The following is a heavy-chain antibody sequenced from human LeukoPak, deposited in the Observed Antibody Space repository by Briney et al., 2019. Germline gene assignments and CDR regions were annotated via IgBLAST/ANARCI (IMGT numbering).Heavy chain of an antibody. V-gene: IGHV4-59*12. J-gene: IGHJ4*02. CDR2: IYYSGST. Sequence: PSETLSLTCTVSGASLSLYYWSWIRQPPGKGLEWIGHIYYSGSTHYNPSLRSRVTLSVDTSKNQFSLQLNSVTPEDTAVYYCARGDRGSHFDYWGQGTLVTVSS. CDR3: ARGDRGSHFDY. D-gene: IGHD3-10*01. CDR1: GASLSLYY.